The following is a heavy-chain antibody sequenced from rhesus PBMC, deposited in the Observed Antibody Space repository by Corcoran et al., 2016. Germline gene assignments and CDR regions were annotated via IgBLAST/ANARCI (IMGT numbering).Heavy chain of an antibody. V-gene: IGHV4-160*01. CDR2: IYGSGGST. Sequence: QVQLQESGPGLVKPSETLSLTCTVSGGSISDSYYWSWIRQPPGKVLEWKGRIYGSGGSTNYTPSRKSRVTISRDTSKNQFSLKLSSVTAADTAVYYCAREAAAGEFDYWGPGVLVTVSS. CDR3: AREAAAGEFDY. CDR1: GGSISDSYY. J-gene: IGHJ4*01. D-gene: IGHD6-31*01.